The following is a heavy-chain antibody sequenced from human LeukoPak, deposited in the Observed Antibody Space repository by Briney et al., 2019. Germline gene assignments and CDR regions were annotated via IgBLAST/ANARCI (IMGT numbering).Heavy chain of an antibody. CDR3: ARAAYCGGDCYLFDY. Sequence: SETLSLTCTVSSDSIYSSNYYWGWIRQPPGKGLEWIGSIYYSGSTYYNSSLKSRVTISVDTSKNQFTLKLSSLTAADTAVYYCARAAYCGGDCYLFDYWGQGTLVTVFS. CDR2: IYYSGST. V-gene: IGHV4-39*01. D-gene: IGHD2-21*02. CDR1: SDSIYSSNYY. J-gene: IGHJ4*02.